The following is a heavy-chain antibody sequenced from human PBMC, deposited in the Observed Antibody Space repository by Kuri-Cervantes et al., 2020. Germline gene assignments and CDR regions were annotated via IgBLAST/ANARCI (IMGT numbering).Heavy chain of an antibody. J-gene: IGHJ4*02. Sequence: GGSLRLSCAASGFAFNSYSMNWVRQAPGKGLEWVSYISSSGNIINYADSVKGRFTISRDKAKNSLYLLMNSLRDEDTAVYYCARDLEGYSNYVPSHFDYWGQGTLVTVSS. CDR2: ISSSGNII. CDR3: ARDLEGYSNYVPSHFDY. D-gene: IGHD4-11*01. V-gene: IGHV3-48*02. CDR1: GFAFNSYS.